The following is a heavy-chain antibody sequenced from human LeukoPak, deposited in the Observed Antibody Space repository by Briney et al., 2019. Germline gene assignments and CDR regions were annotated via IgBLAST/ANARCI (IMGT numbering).Heavy chain of an antibody. J-gene: IGHJ4*02. D-gene: IGHD1-1*01. V-gene: IGHV4-61*08. CDR3: ARHGKGIDY. CDR2: IYYSGST. CDR1: GGPISSGGYY. Sequence: SQTLSLTCTVSGGPISSGGYYWSWIRQPPGKGLEWTGYIYYSGSTNYNPSLRSRVTISVDTSKNQFSLKLSSVTAADTAVYYCARHGKGIDYWGQGTLVTVSS.